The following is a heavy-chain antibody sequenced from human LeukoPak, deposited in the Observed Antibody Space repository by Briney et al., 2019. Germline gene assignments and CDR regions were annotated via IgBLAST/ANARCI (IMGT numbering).Heavy chain of an antibody. V-gene: IGHV3-33*01. J-gene: IGHJ4*02. Sequence: GRSLRLSCAASGFTFSSYGMHWVRQAPGKGLEWVAVIWYDGSNKYYADSVKGRFTISRDNSKNTLYLQMNSLRAEDTAVYYCARVVNYDFWSGYYIDYWGQGTLVTVSS. CDR3: ARVVNYDFWSGYYIDY. CDR2: IWYDGSNK. D-gene: IGHD3-3*01. CDR1: GFTFSSYG.